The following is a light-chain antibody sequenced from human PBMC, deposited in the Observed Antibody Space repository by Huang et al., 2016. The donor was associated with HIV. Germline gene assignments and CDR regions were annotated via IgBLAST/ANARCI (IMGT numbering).Light chain of an antibody. CDR1: ESITTD. Sequence: DIQMTQSPSSLSASVGDRVTITCRASESITTDLNWYQQKPRTAPKFLIYSASNLQSGVPSRCSGSGSGAEFTLTISSLQPEDFATYYCQQSYTTPLTFGGGTKVEI. J-gene: IGKJ4*01. V-gene: IGKV1-39*01. CDR2: SAS. CDR3: QQSYTTPLT.